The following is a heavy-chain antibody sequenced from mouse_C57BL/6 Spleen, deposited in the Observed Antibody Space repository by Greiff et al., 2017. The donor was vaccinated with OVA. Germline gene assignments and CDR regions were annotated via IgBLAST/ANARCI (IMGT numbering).Heavy chain of an antibody. CDR3: ARSRDYEGAY. CDR2: INPGSGGT. V-gene: IGHV1-54*01. D-gene: IGHD2-4*01. CDR1: GYAFTNYL. J-gene: IGHJ3*01. Sequence: QVQLKQSGAELVRPGTSVKVSCKASGYAFTNYLIEWVKQRPGQGLEWIGVINPGSGGTNYNEKFKGKATLTADKSSSTAYMQLSSLTSEDSAVYFCARSRDYEGAYWGQGTLVTVSA.